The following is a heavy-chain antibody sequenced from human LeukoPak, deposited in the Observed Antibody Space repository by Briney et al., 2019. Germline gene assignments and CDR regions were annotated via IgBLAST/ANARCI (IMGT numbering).Heavy chain of an antibody. J-gene: IGHJ4*02. CDR1: GGTFSSYA. CDR3: ARGSIVGATFDYFDY. Sequence: PRASVKVSCKASGGTFSSYAISWVRQAPGQGLEWMGWINPNSGGTNYAQKFQGRVTMTRDTSISTAYMDLSRLRSDDTAVYYCARGSIVGATFDYFDYWGQGTLVTVSS. CDR2: INPNSGGT. D-gene: IGHD1-26*01. V-gene: IGHV1-2*02.